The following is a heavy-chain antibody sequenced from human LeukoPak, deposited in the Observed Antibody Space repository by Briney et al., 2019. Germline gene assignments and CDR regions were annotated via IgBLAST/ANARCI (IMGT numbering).Heavy chain of an antibody. Sequence: GGSLRLSCAASGITFRSYGMHWVRQAPGKGLEWVSVIYSGGSTHYADSVKGRFTISRDNSKNTLYLQMNSLRAEDTAVYYCARIRSSEHYYFDYWGQGTLVTVSS. CDR2: IYSGGST. CDR3: ARIRSSEHYYFDY. J-gene: IGHJ4*02. V-gene: IGHV3-NL1*01. CDR1: GITFRSYG.